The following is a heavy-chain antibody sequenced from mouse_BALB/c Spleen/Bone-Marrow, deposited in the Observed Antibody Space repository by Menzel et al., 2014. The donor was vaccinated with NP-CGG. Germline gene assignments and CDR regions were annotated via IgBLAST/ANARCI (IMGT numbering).Heavy chain of an antibody. CDR1: GYTFTSCW. CDR2: IDPSDSET. Sequence: VHLVESGAELVRPGASVKLSCKASGYTFTSCWMNWVKQRPGQGLEWIGMIDPSDSETHYNQMFKDKATLTVDKSSSTPYMHLSALTSEASAFYFCEKKKSNPGFFFVYGGRGPLVTFSA. CDR3: EKKKSNPGFFFVY. V-gene: IGHV1-61*01. J-gene: IGHJ3*01. D-gene: IGHD4-1*01.